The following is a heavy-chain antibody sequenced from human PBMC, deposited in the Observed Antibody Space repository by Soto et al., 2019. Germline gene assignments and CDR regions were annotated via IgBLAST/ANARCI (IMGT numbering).Heavy chain of an antibody. CDR3: ARVVSVRYSERYYYYFDY. D-gene: IGHD1-26*01. CDR1: GYTFTSYD. J-gene: IGHJ4*02. V-gene: IGHV1-8*02. CDR2: MNPNRGNT. Sequence: ASVKVSCKASGYTFTSYDINWVRQATGQGLAWMGWMNPNRGNTGYAQKFQGRVTMTRDTCISTAYIYMSSVRSENTGVYSWARVVSVRYSERYYYYFDYWGQGTLVTVSS.